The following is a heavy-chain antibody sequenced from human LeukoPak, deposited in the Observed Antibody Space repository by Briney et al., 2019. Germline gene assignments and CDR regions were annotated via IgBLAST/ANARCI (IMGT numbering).Heavy chain of an antibody. CDR2: ISAYNGNT. CDR1: GYTFTSYG. J-gene: IGHJ4*02. Sequence: GASVKPSCKASGYTFTSYGISWVRQAPGQGLEWMGWISAYNGNTNYAQKLQGRVTMTTDTSTSTAYMELRSLRSDDTAVYYCARVKYSSGWQGHYFDYWGQRKLVTVSS. V-gene: IGHV1-18*01. CDR3: ARVKYSSGWQGHYFDY. D-gene: IGHD6-19*01.